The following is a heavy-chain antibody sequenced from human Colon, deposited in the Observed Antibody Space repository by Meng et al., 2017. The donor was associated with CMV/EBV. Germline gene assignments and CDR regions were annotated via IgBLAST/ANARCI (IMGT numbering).Heavy chain of an antibody. CDR1: GGSLSNYY. V-gene: IGHV4-4*08. CDR3: ARDLPYLYGMDV. Sequence: GSLRLSCNVSGGSLSNYYWNWIRQPPGKGLEWIGYIYSGGSTNYNPSLKSRVTISRDNANNCLYLEMNNLRAEDTAVYYCARDLPYLYGMDVWGQGTTVTVSS. CDR2: IYSGGST. J-gene: IGHJ6*02. D-gene: IGHD2-2*01.